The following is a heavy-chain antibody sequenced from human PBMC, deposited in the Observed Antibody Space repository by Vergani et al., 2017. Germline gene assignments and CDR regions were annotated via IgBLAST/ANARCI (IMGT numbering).Heavy chain of an antibody. V-gene: IGHV4-34*01. CDR1: GGSFSGYY. Sequence: QVQLQQWGAGLLKPSETLSLTCAVYGGSFSGYYWSWIRQPPGKGLEWIGEINHSGNTNYNPSLKSRVTISVDTSKNQFSLKLSSVTAADTAVYYCARVLRVVVPAAMRGYYYYMDVWGKGTTVTVSS. J-gene: IGHJ6*03. D-gene: IGHD2-2*01. CDR2: INHSGNT. CDR3: ARVLRVVVPAAMRGYYYYMDV.